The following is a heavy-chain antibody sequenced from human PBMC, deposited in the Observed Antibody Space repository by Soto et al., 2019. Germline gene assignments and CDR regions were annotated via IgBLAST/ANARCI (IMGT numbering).Heavy chain of an antibody. J-gene: IGHJ4*02. CDR1: GFSLSNARMS. Sequence: QVTVKESGPVLVQPTDTLTLPCTVSGFSLSNARMSVSWIRQPPGKALEWLAHIFSNDAKSYSASLKSRLTISKDTSKSQVVLTMTNMDPVDTATYYCARIRGWGWLGPNDYWGQGTLVTVSS. CDR3: ARIRGWGWLGPNDY. CDR2: IFSNDAK. V-gene: IGHV2-26*01. D-gene: IGHD3-10*01.